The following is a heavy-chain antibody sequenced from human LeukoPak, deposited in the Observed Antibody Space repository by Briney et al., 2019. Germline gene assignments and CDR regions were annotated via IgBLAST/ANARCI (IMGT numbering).Heavy chain of an antibody. CDR1: GFTFDDYA. V-gene: IGHV3-9*03. CDR3: ARDYYDSSGYYYEAAFDI. J-gene: IGHJ3*02. D-gene: IGHD3-22*01. Sequence: PGGSLRLSCAASGFTFDDYAMHWVRQAPGKGLEWVSGISWNSGSIGFADSVKGRFTISRDNAKNSLYLQMNSLRAEDMALYYCARDYYDSSGYYYEAAFDIWGQGTMVTVSS. CDR2: ISWNSGSI.